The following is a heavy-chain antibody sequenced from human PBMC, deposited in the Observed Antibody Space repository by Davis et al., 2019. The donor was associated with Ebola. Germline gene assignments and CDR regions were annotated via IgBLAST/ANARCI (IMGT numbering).Heavy chain of an antibody. CDR1: GFTFSSYE. CDR3: ARGPSIAAAGTGFIYYYYGMDV. V-gene: IGHV3-7*01. CDR2: INQDGSEK. D-gene: IGHD6-13*01. J-gene: IGHJ6*02. Sequence: GESLKISCAASGFTFSSYEMNWVRQAPGKGLEWVANINQDGSEKYYVDSVKGRFTISRDNAKNSLYLQMNSLRAEDTAVYYCARGPSIAAAGTGFIYYYYGMDVWGQGTTVTVSS.